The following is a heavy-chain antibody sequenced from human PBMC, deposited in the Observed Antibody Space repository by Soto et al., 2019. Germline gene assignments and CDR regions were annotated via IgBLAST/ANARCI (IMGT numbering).Heavy chain of an antibody. Sequence: PSETLSLTCAVYGGSFGGYYWSWIRQPPGKGLEWIGEINHSGSTNYNPSLKSRVTISVDTSKNQFSLKLSSVTAADTAVYYCARGPPSGQLEGNNWFDPWGQGTLVTVSS. V-gene: IGHV4-34*01. CDR3: ARGPPSGQLEGNNWFDP. J-gene: IGHJ5*02. CDR1: GGSFGGYY. CDR2: INHSGST. D-gene: IGHD6-6*01.